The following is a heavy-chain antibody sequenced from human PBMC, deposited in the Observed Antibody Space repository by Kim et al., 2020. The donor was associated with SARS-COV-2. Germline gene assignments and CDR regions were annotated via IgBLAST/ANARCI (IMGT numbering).Heavy chain of an antibody. CDR2: ISSSSSYI. CDR3: AREKDCSSTSCYMYYGMDV. CDR1: GFTFSSYS. D-gene: IGHD2-2*02. J-gene: IGHJ6*02. V-gene: IGHV3-21*01. Sequence: GGSLRLSCAASGFTFSSYSMNWVRQAPGKGLEWVSSISSSSSYIYYADSVKGRFTISRDNAKNSLYLQMNSLRAEETAVYYCAREKDCSSTSCYMYYGMDVWGQGTTVTVSS.